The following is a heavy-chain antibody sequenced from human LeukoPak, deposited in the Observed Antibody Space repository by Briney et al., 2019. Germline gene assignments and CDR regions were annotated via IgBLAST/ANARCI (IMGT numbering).Heavy chain of an antibody. CDR3: ARGLIMITFGGVIVRTNWFDP. CDR2: INHSGST. Sequence: SETLSLTCAVYGGSFSGYYWSWIRHPPGKGLEWIGEINHSGSTNYNPSLKSRVTISVDTSKNQFSLKLSSVTAADTAVYYCARGLIMITFGGVIVRTNWFDPWGQGTLVTVSS. J-gene: IGHJ5*02. CDR1: GGSFSGYY. D-gene: IGHD3-16*02. V-gene: IGHV4-34*01.